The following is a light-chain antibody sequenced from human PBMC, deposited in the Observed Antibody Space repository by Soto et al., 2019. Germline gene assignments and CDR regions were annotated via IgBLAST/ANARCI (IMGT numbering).Light chain of an antibody. V-gene: IGLV1-51*01. CDR1: TSDVGSYNL. Sequence: QSVLTQPASVSGSPGESIIISCTGTTSDVGSYNLVSWYQQYPGKAPKLIIYDNGKRSSGIPDRFSGSQSGTSATLGITGLQTGDEADYYCGTWDNSLSAVFGGGTKLTVL. CDR3: GTWDNSLSAV. CDR2: DNG. J-gene: IGLJ2*01.